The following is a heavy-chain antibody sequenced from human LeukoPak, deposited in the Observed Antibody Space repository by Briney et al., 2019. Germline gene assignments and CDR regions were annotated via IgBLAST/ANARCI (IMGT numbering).Heavy chain of an antibody. Sequence: ASVKVSCKASGYTFTSYAISWVRQAPGQGLEWMGRVIPILGIANYAQKFQGRVTITADKSTSTAYMELSSLRSEDTAVYYCAQTFSSSRTFDYWGQGTLVTVSS. V-gene: IGHV1-69*04. CDR1: GYTFTSYA. CDR2: VIPILGIA. D-gene: IGHD6-13*01. J-gene: IGHJ4*02. CDR3: AQTFSSSRTFDY.